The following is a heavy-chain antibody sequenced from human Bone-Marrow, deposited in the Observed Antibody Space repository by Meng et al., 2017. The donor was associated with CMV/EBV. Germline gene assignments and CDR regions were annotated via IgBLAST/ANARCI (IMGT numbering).Heavy chain of an antibody. J-gene: IGHJ4*02. Sequence: ASVKVSCKASGYTFTDYYMHWVRQAPGQGLEWMGWINPNSGGTNYAQKFRGRVTMTRHTSITTAYMELSRLRSDDTAVYYCARDPVLPAALDYWGQGTLVTFSS. D-gene: IGHD2-2*01. CDR1: GYTFTDYY. CDR3: ARDPVLPAALDY. CDR2: INPNSGGT. V-gene: IGHV1-2*02.